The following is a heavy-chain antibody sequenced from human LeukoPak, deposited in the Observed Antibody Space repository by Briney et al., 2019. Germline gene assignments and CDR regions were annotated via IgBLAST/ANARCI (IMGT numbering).Heavy chain of an antibody. V-gene: IGHV5-51*01. D-gene: IGHD3-10*01. J-gene: IGHJ4*02. Sequence: GESLKISRNGSGYSLTSYWNGLVRQMSGKGLEWVGIIYPGDSDTRYSPPFQGQVTISADQFNSTAYLQWSSLKASDTAMYYCAIWFGERYFDYWGQGTLVTVSS. CDR2: IYPGDSDT. CDR1: GYSLTSYW. CDR3: AIWFGERYFDY.